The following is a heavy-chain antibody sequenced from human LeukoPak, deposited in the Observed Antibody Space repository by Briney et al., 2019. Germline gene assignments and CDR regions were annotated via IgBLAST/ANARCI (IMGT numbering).Heavy chain of an antibody. Sequence: SCKASGGTFSSYGMHWVRQAPGKGLEWVAVISYDGSNKYYADSVKGRFTISRDNSKNTLYLQMNSLRAEDTAVYYCAKDSPSYYFDYWGQGTLVTVSS. J-gene: IGHJ4*02. CDR3: AKDSPSYYFDY. CDR1: GGTFSSYG. V-gene: IGHV3-30*18. CDR2: ISYDGSNK.